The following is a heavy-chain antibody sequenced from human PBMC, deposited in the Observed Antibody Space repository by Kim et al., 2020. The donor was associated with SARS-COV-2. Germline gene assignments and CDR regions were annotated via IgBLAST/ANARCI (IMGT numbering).Heavy chain of an antibody. Sequence: NYAQKLQGRVTMTTETSTSTAYMELRSLRSDDTAVYYCARAYYDSSGLDYWGQGTLVTVSS. D-gene: IGHD3-22*01. CDR3: ARAYYDSSGLDY. J-gene: IGHJ4*02. V-gene: IGHV1-18*01.